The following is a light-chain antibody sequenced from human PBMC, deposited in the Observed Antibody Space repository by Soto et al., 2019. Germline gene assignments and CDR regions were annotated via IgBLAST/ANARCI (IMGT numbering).Light chain of an antibody. CDR3: LQDYNYPYT. Sequence: AIQMTQSPSSLSASVGDRVTITCRASQGIRNDLGWYQQKPGKAPKLLIYAPSSLQSGVTSRLSGSGSGTDFNLTISSLQAEDFATYYCLQDYNYPYTFGQGTKLEIK. CDR2: APS. J-gene: IGKJ2*01. V-gene: IGKV1-6*01. CDR1: QGIRND.